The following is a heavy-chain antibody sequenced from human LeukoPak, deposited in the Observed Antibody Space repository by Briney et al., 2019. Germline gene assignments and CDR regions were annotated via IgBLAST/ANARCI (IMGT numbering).Heavy chain of an antibody. CDR2: IYHSGST. D-gene: IGHD1-7*01. V-gene: IGHV4-30-2*01. CDR1: GGSISSGGYS. CDR3: ARLKTGTNHIGSQYFDY. Sequence: SQTLSPTCAVSGGSISSGGYSWSWIRQPPGKGLEWIGYIYHSGSTYYNPSLKSRVTISVDRSKNQFSLKLSSVTAADTAVYYCARLKTGTNHIGSQYFDYWGQGTLVIVSS. J-gene: IGHJ4*02.